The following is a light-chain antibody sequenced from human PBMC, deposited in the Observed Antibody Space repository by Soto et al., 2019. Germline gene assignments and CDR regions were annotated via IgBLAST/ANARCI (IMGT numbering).Light chain of an antibody. CDR1: QSVTSNY. CDR3: FQYGGSPWT. Sequence: ETVLTQSPGTLSLSPGDRATLSCRASQSVTSNYVSWYQQKPGQAPRLLLYGASSRATGVPDRFSGSGSGTDFTLTISRPGPEDFAVYYCFQYGGSPWTFGQGTKVEI. CDR2: GAS. V-gene: IGKV3-20*01. J-gene: IGKJ1*01.